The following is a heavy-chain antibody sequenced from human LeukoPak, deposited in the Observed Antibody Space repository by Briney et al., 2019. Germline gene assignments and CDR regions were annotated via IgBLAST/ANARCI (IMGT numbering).Heavy chain of an antibody. Sequence: GGSLRLSCAASGFTFSSYAMSWVRQAPGKGLEWVSSISSSSSYIYYADSVKGRFTISRDNAKNSLYLQMNSLRAEDTAVYYCAREGYTTVTFDYWGQGTLVTVSS. CDR1: GFTFSSYA. D-gene: IGHD4-17*01. V-gene: IGHV3-21*01. CDR2: ISSSSSYI. CDR3: AREGYTTVTFDY. J-gene: IGHJ4*02.